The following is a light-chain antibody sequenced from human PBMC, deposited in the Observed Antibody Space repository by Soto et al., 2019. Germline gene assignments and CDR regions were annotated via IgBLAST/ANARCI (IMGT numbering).Light chain of an antibody. V-gene: IGLV2-14*01. CDR1: RNDISAYDS. CDR2: EVS. CDR3: SSYTRGSTIV. Sequence: QSVLTQPASVSGSPGQSITISCTGSRNDISAYDSVSWYQQHPDKAPKLIIYEVSNRPSGVSNRFSGSKSGNTASLTISGLQADDEADYYCSSYTRGSTIVFGGGTKVTVL. J-gene: IGLJ3*02.